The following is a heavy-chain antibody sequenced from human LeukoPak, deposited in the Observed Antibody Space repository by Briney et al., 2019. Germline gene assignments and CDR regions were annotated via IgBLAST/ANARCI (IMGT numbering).Heavy chain of an antibody. J-gene: IGHJ5*02. CDR1: RFTFSSYA. CDR2: ISYDGSNK. CDR3: ARNINWFDP. Sequence: PGRSLRLSCAASRFTFSSYAMHWVRQAPGKGLEWVAVISYDGSNKYYADSVKGRFTISRDNSKNTLYLQMNSLRAEDTAVYYCARNINWFDPWGQGTLVTVSS. V-gene: IGHV3-30-3*01.